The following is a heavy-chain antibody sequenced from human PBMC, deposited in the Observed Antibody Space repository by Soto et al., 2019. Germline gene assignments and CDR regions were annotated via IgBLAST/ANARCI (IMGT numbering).Heavy chain of an antibody. J-gene: IGHJ5*02. Sequence: ASVKVSCKASGYTFTSYAMHWVRQAPGQRLEWMGWINAGNDNTYYAQRLQGRVTMTTDTSTSTAYMELRSLRSDDTAVYYCARDHLNDYGDPNWFDPWGQGTLVTVST. CDR3: ARDHLNDYGDPNWFDP. D-gene: IGHD4-17*01. CDR2: INAGNDNT. CDR1: GYTFTSYA. V-gene: IGHV1-3*01.